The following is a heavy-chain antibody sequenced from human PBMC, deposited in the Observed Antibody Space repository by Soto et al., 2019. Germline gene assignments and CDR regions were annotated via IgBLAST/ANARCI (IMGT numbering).Heavy chain of an antibody. CDR1: GFTFSGSA. Sequence: EVQLVESGGGLVQPGGSLKLSCAASGFTFSGSAMHWVRQASGKGLEWVGRIRSKANSYATAYAASVKGRFTISRDDSKNTAYLQMNSLKTEDTAVYYCTRHIGFPTFGVVIIWGQGTLVTVSS. V-gene: IGHV3-73*01. J-gene: IGHJ4*02. D-gene: IGHD3-3*01. CDR3: TRHIGFPTFGVVII. CDR2: IRSKANSYAT.